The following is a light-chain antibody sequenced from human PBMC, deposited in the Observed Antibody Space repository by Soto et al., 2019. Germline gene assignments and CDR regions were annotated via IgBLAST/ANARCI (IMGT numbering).Light chain of an antibody. V-gene: IGKV3-15*01. CDR3: QQYNNWPPGT. Sequence: EIVMTQSPATLSVSPGERATLSCRASQSVSSNLAWYQQKPGQAPRLLIYGASTRATVIPARYSGSESGTEFTLTISSLQSEDFAVYYCQQYNNWPPGTFGQGPKVEIK. CDR1: QSVSSN. CDR2: GAS. J-gene: IGKJ1*01.